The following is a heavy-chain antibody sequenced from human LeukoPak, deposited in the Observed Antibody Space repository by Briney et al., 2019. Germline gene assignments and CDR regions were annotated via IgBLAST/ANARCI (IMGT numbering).Heavy chain of an antibody. Sequence: PGGSLRLSCAVSGFTFGDYDMHWVRQTPGKGLERVAVIWHDGSKEFYVDSEKGRFTISRDNSENTLYLQMNSLRAEDTAVYYCARDHHYYDSSGLRSGCIDYWGQGTLVTVSS. CDR2: IWHDGSKE. D-gene: IGHD3-22*01. CDR1: GFTFGDYD. CDR3: ARDHHYYDSSGLRSGCIDY. J-gene: IGHJ4*02. V-gene: IGHV3-33*01.